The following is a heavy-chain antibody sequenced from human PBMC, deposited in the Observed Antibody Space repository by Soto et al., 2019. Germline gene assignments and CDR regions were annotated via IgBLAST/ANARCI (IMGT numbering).Heavy chain of an antibody. CDR3: ARDRAYDYVWGSYRRHEDAFDI. D-gene: IGHD3-16*02. V-gene: IGHV4-34*01. CDR1: GGSIRSYY. J-gene: IGHJ3*02. CDR2: INHSGST. Sequence: PSETLSLTCTVSGGSIRSYYWSWIRQPPGKGLEWIGEINHSGSTNYNPSLKSRVTISVDTSKNQFSLKLSSVTAADTAVYYCARDRAYDYVWGSYRRHEDAFDIWGQGTMVTVSS.